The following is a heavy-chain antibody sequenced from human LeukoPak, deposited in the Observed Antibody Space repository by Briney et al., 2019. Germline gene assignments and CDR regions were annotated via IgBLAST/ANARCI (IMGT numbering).Heavy chain of an antibody. D-gene: IGHD2-8*01. V-gene: IGHV3-11*01. CDR2: ISGPADRI. J-gene: IGHJ5*02. CDR3: SRDWRNGGFHP. CDR1: GFIFSNFY. Sequence: PGGSLRLSCEASGFIFSNFYMSWIRQAPGKGLEWLSHISGPADRIVYADSVKGRFTVSRDNAKNTLFLQMNSLRAEDTAVYYCSRDWRNGGFHPWGQGTLVTVSS.